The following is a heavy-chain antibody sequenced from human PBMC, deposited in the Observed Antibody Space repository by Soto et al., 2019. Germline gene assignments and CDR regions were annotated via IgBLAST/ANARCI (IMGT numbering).Heavy chain of an antibody. J-gene: IGHJ6*02. CDR2: ISYDGSNK. V-gene: IGHV3-30-3*01. Sequence: QVQLVESGGGVVQPGRSLRLSCAASGFTFSSYAMHWVRQAPGKGLEWVAVISYDGSNKYYADSVKGRFTISRDNSKNTLYLQMNSLRAEDTAVYYCARDNGELHPYYYYGMDVWGQGTTVTVSS. CDR1: GFTFSSYA. CDR3: ARDNGELHPYYYYGMDV. D-gene: IGHD3-10*01.